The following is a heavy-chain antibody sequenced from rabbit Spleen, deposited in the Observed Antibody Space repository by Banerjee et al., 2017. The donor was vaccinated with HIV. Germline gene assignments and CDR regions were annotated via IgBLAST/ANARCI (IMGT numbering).Heavy chain of an antibody. CDR2: IDIGSSGFT. CDR3: ARDTSSSFSSYGMDL. D-gene: IGHD1-1*01. Sequence: QSLEESGGGLVQPGASLTLTCTASGFSFSSNDYMCWVRQAPGKGLEWISCIDIGSSGFTYFATWAKGRFTCSKTSSTTVTLQMTRLTAADTATYFCARDTSSSFSSYGMDLWGPGTLVTVS. CDR1: GFSFSSNDY. V-gene: IGHV1S40*01. J-gene: IGHJ6*01.